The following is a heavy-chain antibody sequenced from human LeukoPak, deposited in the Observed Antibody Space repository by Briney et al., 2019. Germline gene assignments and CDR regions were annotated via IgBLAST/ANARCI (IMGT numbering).Heavy chain of an antibody. Sequence: GGSLRLSCTASGFTFSNYAMSWVRQAPGKGLEWVSTISGSDGSTYYADSVKGRFTISRDNSKNTLYLQMNSLRAEDTAVYYCARDRAYGGNSVGYWGQGTLVTVSS. V-gene: IGHV3-23*01. CDR2: ISGSDGST. CDR1: GFTFSNYA. CDR3: ARDRAYGGNSVGY. D-gene: IGHD4-23*01. J-gene: IGHJ4*02.